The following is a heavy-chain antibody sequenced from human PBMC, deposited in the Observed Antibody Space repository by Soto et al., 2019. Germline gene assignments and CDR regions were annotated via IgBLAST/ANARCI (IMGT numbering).Heavy chain of an antibody. D-gene: IGHD5-12*01. CDR1: GSSLSTSGVG. CDR2: IYWDDDK. CDR3: AGQGRGYGSGY. J-gene: IGHJ4*02. V-gene: IGHV2-5*02. Sequence: QITLKESGPTLVKPTQTLTLTCTFSGSSLSTSGVGVGCIRGPPGKVLEWLALIYWDDDKGYSPSPKSRLTITKDTYKNLVVLTMTNMDAEDTATYSCAGQGRGYGSGYWGQGTLVTVSS.